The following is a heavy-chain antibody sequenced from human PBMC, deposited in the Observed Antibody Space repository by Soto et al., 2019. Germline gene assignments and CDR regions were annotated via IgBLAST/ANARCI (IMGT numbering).Heavy chain of an antibody. CDR1: GFTFSSYV. CDR3: AKDISPYSGYNSFDY. Sequence: EVRLLESGGGLIQPGGSLRLSCAASGFTFSSYVMSWVRQAPGTGLEWVSGISGSGTNTYYADSVKGRFTISRDNSKSTLYLQMTILRAEDTAEYYCAKDISPYSGYNSFDYWGEGTLVTVSS. D-gene: IGHD5-12*01. CDR2: ISGSGTNT. J-gene: IGHJ4*02. V-gene: IGHV3-23*01.